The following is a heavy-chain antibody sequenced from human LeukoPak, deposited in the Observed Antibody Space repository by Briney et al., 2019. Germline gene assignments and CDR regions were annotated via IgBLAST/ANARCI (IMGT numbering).Heavy chain of an antibody. CDR3: AASAGGLDY. D-gene: IGHD6-13*01. V-gene: IGHV3-7*01. Sequence: RGSLRLSCEASGFTFSSYWMNWVRQAPGKGLEWVTNIKEDGSEEYYVDSVKGRFIISRDNAKKSLFLQMNSLRAEDTAVYYCAASAGGLDYWGQGTLVTVSP. J-gene: IGHJ4*02. CDR1: GFTFSSYW. CDR2: IKEDGSEE.